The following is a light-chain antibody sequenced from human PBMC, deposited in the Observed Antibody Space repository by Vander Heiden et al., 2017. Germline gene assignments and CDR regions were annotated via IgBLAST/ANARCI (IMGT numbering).Light chain of an antibody. CDR1: QSVSSY. V-gene: IGKV3-11*01. CDR3: QQRSNGPRT. Sequence: EIVLTQSPATLSLSPGERATLSCRASQSVSSYLAWYQQKPGQAPRLLIYGTSNGATGIPARFSGSGSGTDFTLTISSLEPEDFAVYYCQQRSNGPRTFGQGTKVEIK. J-gene: IGKJ1*01. CDR2: GTS.